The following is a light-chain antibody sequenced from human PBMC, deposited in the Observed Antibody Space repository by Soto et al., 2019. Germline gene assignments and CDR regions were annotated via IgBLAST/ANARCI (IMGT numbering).Light chain of an antibody. CDR1: TSNIGAGYD. CDR2: GNS. J-gene: IGLJ1*01. V-gene: IGLV1-40*01. Sequence: QSALTQPASVSGAPGQRVTISCTGGTSNIGAGYDVHWYQQLPGTAPKLLIYGNSNRPSGVPDRFSGSKSGTSASLAITGLQAEDEGDYYCQSNDSSLSGDVFGTGTKLTVL. CDR3: QSNDSSLSGDV.